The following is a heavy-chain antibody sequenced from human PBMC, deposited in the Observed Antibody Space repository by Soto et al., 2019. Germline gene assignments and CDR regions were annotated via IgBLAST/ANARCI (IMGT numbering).Heavy chain of an antibody. V-gene: IGHV3-7*05. D-gene: IGHD2-2*01. CDR2: RKQDGSEK. J-gene: IGHJ4*02. CDR1: GFTFITFW. CDR3: ASRYLEHCSSAWCSAPYDW. Sequence: EVKLVESGGGLVQPGGALRLSCAASGFTFITFWMTWVGQVPGKGLEWVATRKQDGSEKYYVDSVKGRFTISRDNTKKSVSLQMNSLRAEDTAVYYCASRYLEHCSSAWCSAPYDWWGQGTLVTVSS.